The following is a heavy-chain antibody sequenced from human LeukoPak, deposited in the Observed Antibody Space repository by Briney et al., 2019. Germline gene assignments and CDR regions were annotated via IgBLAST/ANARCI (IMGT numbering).Heavy chain of an antibody. CDR1: GGTFISYA. CDR2: INPNSGGT. V-gene: IGHV1-2*02. Sequence: ASVKVSCKASGGTFISYAISWVRQAPGQGLEWMGWINPNSGGTNYAQKFQGRVTMTRDTSISTAYMELSRLRSDDTAVYYCARRYSGSYCIDYWGQGTLGTGSA. J-gene: IGHJ4*02. CDR3: ARRYSGSYCIDY. D-gene: IGHD1-26*01.